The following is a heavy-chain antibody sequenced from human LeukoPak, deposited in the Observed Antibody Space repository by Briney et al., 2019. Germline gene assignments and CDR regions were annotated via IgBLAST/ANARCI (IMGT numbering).Heavy chain of an antibody. CDR3: ARGHDLYYFDY. CDR1: GYTFTSYG. V-gene: IGHV1-18*01. D-gene: IGHD3-3*01. J-gene: IGHJ4*02. CDR2: ISAYNGNT. Sequence: ASVKVSCKASGYTFTSYGISWVRQAPGQGLEWMGWISAYNGNTNYAQKFQGRVTITADESTSTAYMELSSLRSEDTAVYYCARGHDLYYFDYWGQGTLVTVSS.